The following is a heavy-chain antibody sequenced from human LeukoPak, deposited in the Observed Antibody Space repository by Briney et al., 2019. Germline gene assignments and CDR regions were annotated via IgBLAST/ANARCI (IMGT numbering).Heavy chain of an antibody. Sequence: PGGCVRLSCAASGFTVGSNYMSWVRQARGRGLEWVSLIYSGGSTYYADSVKGRFTISRDNSKNTLDLQMNSLRAEDTAVYYCARSVGATMRKNLYFDYWGQGTLVTVSS. V-gene: IGHV3-53*01. CDR2: IYSGGST. CDR3: ARSVGATMRKNLYFDY. D-gene: IGHD1-26*01. CDR1: GFTVGSNY. J-gene: IGHJ4*02.